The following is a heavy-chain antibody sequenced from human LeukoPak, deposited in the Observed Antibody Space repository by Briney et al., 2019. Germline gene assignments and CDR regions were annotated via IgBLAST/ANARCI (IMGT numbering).Heavy chain of an antibody. Sequence: ASVKVSCEASGYTFTGFYMHWVRQAPGQGLEWIGWINPNSGGTNYAQKFQGRVTMTRDTSISTAYMELSRLRSDDTAVYYCARPRYYYDSSGYCDYWGQGTLVTVSS. D-gene: IGHD3-22*01. CDR2: INPNSGGT. J-gene: IGHJ4*02. CDR1: GYTFTGFY. CDR3: ARPRYYYDSSGYCDY. V-gene: IGHV1-2*02.